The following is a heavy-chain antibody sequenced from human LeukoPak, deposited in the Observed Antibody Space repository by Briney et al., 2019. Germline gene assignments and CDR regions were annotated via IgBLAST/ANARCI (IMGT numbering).Heavy chain of an antibody. D-gene: IGHD3-9*01. J-gene: IGHJ4*02. V-gene: IGHV1-69*13. CDR2: IIPIFGTA. Sequence: ASVKVSCKASGGTFSSYAISWVRQAPGQGLEWVGGIIPIFGTANYAQKFQGRVTITADESTSTAYMELSSLRSEDTAVYYCASDILAGPIQLSFDYWGQGTLVTVSS. CDR1: GGTFSSYA. CDR3: ASDILAGPIQLSFDY.